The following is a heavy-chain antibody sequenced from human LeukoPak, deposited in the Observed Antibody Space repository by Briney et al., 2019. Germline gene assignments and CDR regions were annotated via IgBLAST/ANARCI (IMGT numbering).Heavy chain of an antibody. Sequence: SETLSLTCTASGGSISSYYWSWIRQPPGKGLEWIGYIYYSGSTNYNPSLKSRVTISVDTSKNQFSLKLSSVTAADTAVYYCARVSSGYTNWFDPWGQGTLVTVSS. D-gene: IGHD3-22*01. V-gene: IGHV4-59*01. J-gene: IGHJ5*02. CDR1: GGSISSYY. CDR3: ARVSSGYTNWFDP. CDR2: IYYSGST.